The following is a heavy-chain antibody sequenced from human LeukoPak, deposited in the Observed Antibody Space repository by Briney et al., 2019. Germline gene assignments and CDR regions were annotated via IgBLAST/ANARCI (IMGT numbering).Heavy chain of an antibody. V-gene: IGHV3-15*01. J-gene: IGHJ5*02. Sequence: GGSLRLSCVASGFTFSNAWMSWVRQAPGKGLEWVGRIKSESDGGTTNYAEPVKGRFTISRDDSKNTLLLQMNSVQMEDTAVYYCTTVRCTSTSCYRASWGRGTLVTASS. CDR2: IKSESDGGTT. D-gene: IGHD2-2*01. CDR1: GFTFSNAW. CDR3: TTVRCTSTSCYRAS.